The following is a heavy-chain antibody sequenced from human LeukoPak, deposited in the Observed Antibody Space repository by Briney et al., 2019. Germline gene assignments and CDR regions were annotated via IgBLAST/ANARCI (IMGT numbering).Heavy chain of an antibody. CDR2: ISNTGSTT. Sequence: GGSLRLSCAASGFTFSDYYMSWIRQAPGKGLEWVSYISNTGSTTHYADSVKGRFTISRDNAKNSLHLHMNSLRAEDTAVYYCARVRGSYSVDYWGQGTLVTVSS. J-gene: IGHJ4*02. V-gene: IGHV3-11*04. CDR3: ARVRGSYSVDY. CDR1: GFTFSDYY. D-gene: IGHD1-26*01.